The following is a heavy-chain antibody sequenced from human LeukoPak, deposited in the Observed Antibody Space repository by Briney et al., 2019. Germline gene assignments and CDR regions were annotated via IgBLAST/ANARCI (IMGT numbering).Heavy chain of an antibody. CDR3: ARAFGYSSGWYGY. CDR1: GGSFSGYY. J-gene: IGHJ4*02. Sequence: SETLSLTCAVYGGSFSGYYWSWIRQPPGKGLEWIVEINHSGSTNYNPSLKSRVTISVDTSKNQFSLKLSSVTAADTAVYYCARAFGYSSGWYGYWGQGTLVTVSS. D-gene: IGHD6-19*01. CDR2: INHSGST. V-gene: IGHV4-34*01.